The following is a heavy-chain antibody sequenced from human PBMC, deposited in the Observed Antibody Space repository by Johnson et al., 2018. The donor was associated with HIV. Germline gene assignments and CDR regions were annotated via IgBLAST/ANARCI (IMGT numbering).Heavy chain of an antibody. CDR2: ISYDGSTK. D-gene: IGHD3-22*01. CDR3: ARERNMIVVDDDAFDI. J-gene: IGHJ3*02. Sequence: QMLLVESGGGVVQPGRSLRLSCAASGFTFSSYAMPWVRQAPGTGLEWVAVISYDGSTKYYADSVKGRFTLSRDNSKNTRYLQMNSLRAEDTAVYYCARERNMIVVDDDAFDIWGQGTMVTVSS. V-gene: IGHV3-30-3*01. CDR1: GFTFSSYA.